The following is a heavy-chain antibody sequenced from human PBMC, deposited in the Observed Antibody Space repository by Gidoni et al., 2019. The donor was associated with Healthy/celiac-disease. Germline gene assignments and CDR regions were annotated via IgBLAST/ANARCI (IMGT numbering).Heavy chain of an antibody. J-gene: IGHJ4*02. CDR2: ISWNSGSI. V-gene: IGHV3-9*01. CDR3: AKDIGYSSGVTFDY. CDR1: GFTFADYA. D-gene: IGHD6-19*01. Sequence: EVQLVESGGGLVQPGRSLRLSCAASGFTFADYAMHWVRQAPGKGREWVSGISWNSGSIGYADSVKGRFTISRDNAKNSLYLQMNSLRAEDTALYYCAKDIGYSSGVTFDYWGQGTLVTVSS.